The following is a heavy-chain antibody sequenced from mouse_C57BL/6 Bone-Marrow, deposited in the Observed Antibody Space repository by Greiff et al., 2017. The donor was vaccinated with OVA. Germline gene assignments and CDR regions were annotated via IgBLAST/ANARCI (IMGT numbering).Heavy chain of an antibody. J-gene: IGHJ3*01. Sequence: EVKLVESGGGLVKPGGSLKLSCAASGFTFSSYAMSWVRQTPEKRLEWVATISDGGSYTYYPDNVKGRFTISRDNAKNNLYLQMSHLKSEDTAMYYCARVTAPITTFAYWGQGTLVTVSA. D-gene: IGHD2-4*01. V-gene: IGHV5-4*03. CDR3: ARVTAPITTFAY. CDR2: ISDGGSYT. CDR1: GFTFSSYA.